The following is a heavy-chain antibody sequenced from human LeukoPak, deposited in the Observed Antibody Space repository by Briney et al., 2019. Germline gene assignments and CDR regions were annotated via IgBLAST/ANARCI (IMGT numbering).Heavy chain of an antibody. CDR3: AIDVAPTGNSWFDY. CDR1: GFTFSTYR. V-gene: IGHV3-7*01. D-gene: IGHD3-9*01. Sequence: SGGSLRLSCAASGFTFSTYRMSWVRQAPGKGLEWVANIRRDGSEIYYVDSVKGRFTISRDNAKNSLYLQMSSLRGEDTAVYYCAIDVAPTGNSWFDYWGQGTLVTVSS. CDR2: IRRDGSEI. J-gene: IGHJ5*01.